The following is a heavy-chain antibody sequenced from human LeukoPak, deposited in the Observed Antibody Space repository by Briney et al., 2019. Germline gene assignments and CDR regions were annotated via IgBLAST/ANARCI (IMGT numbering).Heavy chain of an antibody. CDR1: GFTVSSNY. V-gene: IGHV3-53*01. CDR2: IYSGGST. Sequence: GGSLRLSCAASGFTVSSNYMSWVRQAPGKGLEWVSVIYSGGSTYYADSVKGRFTISRDNSKNTLYLQMNSLRAEDTAVYYCARALGVGELEITQRRGGYYYYMDVWGKGTTVTISS. J-gene: IGHJ6*03. CDR3: ARALGVGELEITQRRGGYYYYMDV. D-gene: IGHD1-26*01.